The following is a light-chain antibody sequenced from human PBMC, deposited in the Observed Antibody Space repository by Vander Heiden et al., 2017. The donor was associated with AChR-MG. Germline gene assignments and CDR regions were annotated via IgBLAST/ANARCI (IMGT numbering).Light chain of an antibody. V-gene: IGLV2-14*01. CDR3: SSYANSSPWV. CDR2: DVS. J-gene: IGLJ3*02. CDR1: SSDVGGYNY. Sequence: QSALTQPASVSGSPGQSITISCTGTSSDVGGYNYVSWYQQYSGKAPKLIIYDVSKRPSGVSIRFTGSKSGNTASLTISGLRAEDEADYFCSSYANSSPWVFGAGTKLTVL.